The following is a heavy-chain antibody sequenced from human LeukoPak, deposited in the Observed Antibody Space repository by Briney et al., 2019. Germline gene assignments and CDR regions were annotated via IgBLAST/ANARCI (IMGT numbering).Heavy chain of an antibody. CDR3: ARQSYSSSWYPVYYYYMDV. D-gene: IGHD6-13*01. Sequence: ASVKVSCKASGYTFTGYYMHWVRQAPGQGLEWMGWINPNSGGTNYAQKFQGRVTMTRDTSISTAYTELSRLRSDDTAVYYCARQSYSSSWYPVYYYYMDVWGKGTTVTVSS. CDR2: INPNSGGT. V-gene: IGHV1-2*02. J-gene: IGHJ6*03. CDR1: GYTFTGYY.